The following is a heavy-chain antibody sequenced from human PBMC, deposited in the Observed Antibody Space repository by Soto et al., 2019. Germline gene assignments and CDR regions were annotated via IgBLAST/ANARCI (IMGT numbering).Heavy chain of an antibody. J-gene: IGHJ6*02. CDR2: IYYSGST. V-gene: IGHV4-39*01. CDR3: ASHYGSGSYYYYYYYSMDV. CDR1: GGSISSSSYY. D-gene: IGHD3-10*01. Sequence: SETLSLTCTVSGGSISSSSYYWGWIRQPPGKGLEWIGSIYYSGSTYYSPSLKSRVTISVDTSKNQFSLKLSSVTAADTAVYYCASHYGSGSYYYYYYYSMDVWGQGTTVTVSS.